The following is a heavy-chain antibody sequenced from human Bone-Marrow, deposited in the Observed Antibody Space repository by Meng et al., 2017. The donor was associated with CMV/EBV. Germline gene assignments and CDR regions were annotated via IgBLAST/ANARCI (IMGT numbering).Heavy chain of an antibody. Sequence: SVKVSCKASGYTFTSYGISWVRQAPGQGLEWVGRIIPASGTAIHAQKFQGRVTITSDESASTGYMELSSLRSEDTAVYYCAETWYSTSSGGFFRGWGQGTLVTVSS. CDR1: GYTFTSYG. J-gene: IGHJ4*02. CDR3: AETWYSTSSGGFFRG. CDR2: IIPASGTA. V-gene: IGHV1-69*13. D-gene: IGHD6-6*01.